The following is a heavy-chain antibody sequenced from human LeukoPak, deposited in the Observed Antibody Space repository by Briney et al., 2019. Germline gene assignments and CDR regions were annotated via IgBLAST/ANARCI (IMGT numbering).Heavy chain of an antibody. J-gene: IGHJ3*02. Sequence: SQTLSLTCTVSGGSITSGDYYWSWIRQSPGEGLEWTGYIWFSGNAYYNPSLKSRVTISVDTSKTRFSLKLTSVTAADTAVYYCARYCTGAICYSGAFDIWGRGTMVTVSS. D-gene: IGHD2-15*01. CDR2: IWFSGNA. CDR3: ARYCTGAICYSGAFDI. CDR1: GGSITSGDYY. V-gene: IGHV4-30-4*01.